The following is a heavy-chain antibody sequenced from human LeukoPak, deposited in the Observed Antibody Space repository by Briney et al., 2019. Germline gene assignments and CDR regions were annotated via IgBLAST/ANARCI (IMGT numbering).Heavy chain of an antibody. CDR2: IYYTGST. CDR1: GDSVTSGGYY. CDR3: ARPGLYYPGSGSFDY. Sequence: SETLSLTCTVSGDSVTSGGYYWSWIRQHPVKGLEWIGYIYYTGSTNYNPSLKSRINISADTSKNQFSLKLKSVTAADTAIYYCARPGLYYPGSGSFDYWGQGALVTVSS. V-gene: IGHV4-31*03. D-gene: IGHD3-10*01. J-gene: IGHJ4*02.